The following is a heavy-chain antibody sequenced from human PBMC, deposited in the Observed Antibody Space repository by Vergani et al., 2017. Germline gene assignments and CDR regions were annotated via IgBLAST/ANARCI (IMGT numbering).Heavy chain of an antibody. Sequence: EVQLLESGGGLVQPGGSLRLSCAASGFTFSSYAMSWVRQAPGKGLEWVSAISGSGGSTYYADSAKGRFTISGDNSKNTLYLQMNSLRAEDTAVYYCARPVPSRHYFDYWGQGTLVTVSS. CDR1: GFTFSSYA. V-gene: IGHV3-23*01. CDR3: ARPVPSRHYFDY. CDR2: ISGSGGST. J-gene: IGHJ4*02.